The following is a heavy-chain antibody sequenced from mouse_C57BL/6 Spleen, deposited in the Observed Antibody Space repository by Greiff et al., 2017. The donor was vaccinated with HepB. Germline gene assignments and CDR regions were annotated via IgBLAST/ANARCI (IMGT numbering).Heavy chain of an antibody. Sequence: DVQLVESGGGLVKPGGSLKLSCAASGFTFSSYAMSWVRQTPEKRLEWVATISDGGSYTYYPDNVKGRFTISRDNAKNNLYLQMSHLKSEDTAMYYCARDGYSYAMDYWGQGTSVTVSS. V-gene: IGHV5-4*01. D-gene: IGHD2-3*01. CDR2: ISDGGSYT. CDR1: GFTFSSYA. CDR3: ARDGYSYAMDY. J-gene: IGHJ4*01.